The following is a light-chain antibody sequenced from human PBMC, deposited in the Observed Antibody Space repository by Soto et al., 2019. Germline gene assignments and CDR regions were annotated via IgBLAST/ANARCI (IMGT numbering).Light chain of an antibody. CDR3: QQYNNYWT. J-gene: IGKJ1*01. Sequence: DIQVTQTPPTLSASVGDTVTITCRASQSVNSWLAWYQQKSGKAPKLLIYRASRLESGLPSRFSGSGSDTEFTLTISNLHPDDCATYYCQQYNNYWTFGQGTKVEVK. CDR1: QSVNSW. V-gene: IGKV1-5*03. CDR2: RAS.